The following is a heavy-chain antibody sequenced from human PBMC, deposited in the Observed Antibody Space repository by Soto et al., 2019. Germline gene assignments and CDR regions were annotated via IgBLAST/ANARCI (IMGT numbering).Heavy chain of an antibody. CDR3: ARARWVYCSGGSCYLDY. CDR1: GYTFTSYY. V-gene: IGHV1-46*01. CDR2: IDPSGGST. Sequence: QVQLVQSGAEVKKPGASVKVSCRASGYTFTSYYVHWVRQAPGHGLEWMGIIDPSGGSTSYPEKFQGRVTMTRDTSTSTVYMELSSLRSDDTAVYYCARARWVYCSGGSCYLDYWGQGTLVTVSS. D-gene: IGHD2-15*01. J-gene: IGHJ4*02.